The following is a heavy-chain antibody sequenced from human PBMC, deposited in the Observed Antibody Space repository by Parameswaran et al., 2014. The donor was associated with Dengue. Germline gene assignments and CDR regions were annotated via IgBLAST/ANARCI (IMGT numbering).Heavy chain of an antibody. Sequence: RWIRQPPGKGLEWIGEINHSGSTNYNPSLKSRVTISVDTSKNQFSLKLSSVTAADTAVYYCARERRRGQAYSGRRVPVGWFDPWGQGTLVTVSS. CDR2: INHSGST. J-gene: IGHJ5*02. CDR3: ARERRRGQAYSGRRVPVGWFDP. V-gene: IGHV4-34*01. D-gene: IGHD1-26*01.